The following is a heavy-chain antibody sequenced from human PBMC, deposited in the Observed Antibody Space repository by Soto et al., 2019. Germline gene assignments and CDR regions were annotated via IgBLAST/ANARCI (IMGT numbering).Heavy chain of an antibody. Sequence: QVQLVQSGAEVKKPGASVKVSCKASGYTFTGYYMHWVRQAPGQGLEWMGWINPNSGGTNYAQKFQGGVTMTRDTSISTAYMELSRLRSDHTAVYYCARVHCSGGSCYSTQHPNYYGMDVWGQGTTVTVSS. CDR1: GYTFTGYY. V-gene: IGHV1-2*02. CDR2: INPNSGGT. CDR3: ARVHCSGGSCYSTQHPNYYGMDV. D-gene: IGHD2-15*01. J-gene: IGHJ6*02.